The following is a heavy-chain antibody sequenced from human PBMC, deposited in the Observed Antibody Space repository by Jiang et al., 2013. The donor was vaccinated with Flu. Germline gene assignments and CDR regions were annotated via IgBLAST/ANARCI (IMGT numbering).Heavy chain of an antibody. CDR1: GFSLGTNGVG. CDR3: AHRGHYGLGSRQWNWALFDY. J-gene: IGHJ4*02. CDR2: IYWDDDK. V-gene: IGHV2-5*02. D-gene: IGHD3-10*01. Sequence: KPTQTLTLTCSFSGFSLGTNGVGVGWIRQPPGKALEWLALIYWDDDKRYNPSLRNRLTIAKDTSNSQAVLTLTNMDPEETATYYCAHRGHYGLGSRQWNWALFDYWGQGILVTVSS.